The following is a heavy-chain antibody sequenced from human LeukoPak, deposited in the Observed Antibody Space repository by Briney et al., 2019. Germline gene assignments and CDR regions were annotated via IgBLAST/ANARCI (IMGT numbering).Heavy chain of an antibody. J-gene: IGHJ3*02. CDR1: GGSFSGYY. CDR3: AREARDYYDSSGYYDAFDI. Sequence: SETLSLTCAVYGGSFSGYYWSWIRQPPGKGLEWIGYIYDSGSTNYNPSLKSRVTISVDTSKNQFSLKLSSVTAADTAVYYCAREARDYYDSSGYYDAFDIWGQGTMVTVSS. D-gene: IGHD3-22*01. V-gene: IGHV4-59*12. CDR2: IYDSGST.